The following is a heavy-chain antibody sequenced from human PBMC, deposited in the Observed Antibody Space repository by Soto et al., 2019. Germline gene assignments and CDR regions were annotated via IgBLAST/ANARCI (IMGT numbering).Heavy chain of an antibody. CDR2: IYYSGST. V-gene: IGHV4-59*01. CDR1: GGSISSYY. J-gene: IGHJ5*02. Sequence: PSETLSLTCTVSGGSISSYYWSWIRQPPGKGLEWIGYIYYSGSTNYNPSLKSRVTISVDTSKNQFSLKLSSVTAADTAVYYCARLYCRGGSCHGSAGNWFDPWGQGTLGTVSS. D-gene: IGHD2-15*01. CDR3: ARLYCRGGSCHGSAGNWFDP.